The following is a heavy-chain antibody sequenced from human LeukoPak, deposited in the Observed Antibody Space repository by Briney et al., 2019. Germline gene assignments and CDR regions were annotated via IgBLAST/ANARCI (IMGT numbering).Heavy chain of an antibody. CDR3: ARLSGNYYGGFYFDY. CDR1: GYTFTSYY. J-gene: IGHJ4*02. Sequence: GASVKVSCKASGYTFTSYYMHWVRQAPGQGLEWMGIINPSGGSTSYAQKFQGRVTMTRDMSTSTVYMELSSLRSEDTAVYYCARLSGNYYGGFYFDYWGQGTLVTVSS. CDR2: INPSGGST. D-gene: IGHD1-26*01. V-gene: IGHV1-46*01.